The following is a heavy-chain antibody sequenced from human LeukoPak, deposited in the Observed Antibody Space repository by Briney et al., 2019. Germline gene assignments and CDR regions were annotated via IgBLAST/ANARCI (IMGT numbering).Heavy chain of an antibody. D-gene: IGHD3-22*01. CDR2: ISSSSSYI. Sequence: PGGSLRLSCAASGFTFSSYSMNWVRQAPGKGLEWVSSISSSSSYIYYADSVKGRFTISRDNAKNSLYLQMNSLRAEDTAVYYCARDADTYYYDSSGYYNDYWGQGTLVTVSS. CDR1: GFTFSSYS. J-gene: IGHJ4*02. CDR3: ARDADTYYYDSSGYYNDY. V-gene: IGHV3-21*01.